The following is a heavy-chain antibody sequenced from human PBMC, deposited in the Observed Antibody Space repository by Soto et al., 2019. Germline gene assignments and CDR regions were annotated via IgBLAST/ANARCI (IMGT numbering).Heavy chain of an antibody. Sequence: EVQLLESGGGLVQPGGSLRLSCAASGFTFSSYAMSWVRQAPGKGLEWVSAISGSGGSTYYADSVKGRFTIPRDNSKNTLYLQMTSLTAEATPVHYCAKYNASTSTSFPFYYCFQSTLVTVSS. V-gene: IGHV3-23*01. CDR3: AKYNASTSTSFPFYY. CDR1: GFTFSSYA. D-gene: IGHD2-2*01. CDR2: ISGSGGST. J-gene: IGHJ4*02.